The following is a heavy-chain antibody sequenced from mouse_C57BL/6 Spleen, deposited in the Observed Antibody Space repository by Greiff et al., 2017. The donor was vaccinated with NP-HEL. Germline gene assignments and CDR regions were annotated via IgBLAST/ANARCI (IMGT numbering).Heavy chain of an antibody. CDR1: GFTFTDYY. D-gene: IGHD5-1*01. CDR2: VYPYTGGT. Sequence: EVQLQQSGPVLVKPGPSVQLSCKASGFTFTDYYMPWVKQSHGKSLEWIGLVYPYTGGTSYTQKFKGKATLTVDTSSSTAYMELNSLTSEDSAVDNCAGLGGEYVNYGGKGTTLTVPS. CDR3: AGLGGEYVNY. J-gene: IGHJ2*01. V-gene: IGHV1-36*01.